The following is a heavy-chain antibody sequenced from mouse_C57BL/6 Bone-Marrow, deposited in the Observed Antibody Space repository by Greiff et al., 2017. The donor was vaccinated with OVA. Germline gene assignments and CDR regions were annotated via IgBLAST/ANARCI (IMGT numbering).Heavy chain of an antibody. CDR1: GFNIKDDY. D-gene: IGHD2-1*01. V-gene: IGHV14-4*01. CDR2: IDPENGDT. CDR3: TTESYYLFAY. J-gene: IGHJ3*01. Sequence: EVQLQQSGAELVRPGASVKLSCTASGFNIKDDYMHWVKQRPEQGLEWIGWIDPENGDTENASKFQGKATITADTSSNTAYLQLSSLTSEDTAVYYCTTESYYLFAYWGQGTLVTVSA.